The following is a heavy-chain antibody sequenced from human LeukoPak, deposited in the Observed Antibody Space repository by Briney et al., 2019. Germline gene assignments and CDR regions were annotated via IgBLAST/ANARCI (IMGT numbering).Heavy chain of an antibody. V-gene: IGHV3-30*02. CDR3: GKHDSSSDY. Sequence: GGSLRLSCAASGFIFSTYGMHWVCQAPGKGLEWVAFIRSDGSDKSYAGSVQDRFIISRDNSKNTLYLQMNNLRAEDTAIYYCGKHDSSSDYWGQGALVTVSS. D-gene: IGHD3-22*01. CDR1: GFIFSTYG. CDR2: IRSDGSDK. J-gene: IGHJ4*02.